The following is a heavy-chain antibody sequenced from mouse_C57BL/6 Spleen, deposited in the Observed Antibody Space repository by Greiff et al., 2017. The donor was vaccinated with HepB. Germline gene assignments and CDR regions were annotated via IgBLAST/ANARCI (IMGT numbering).Heavy chain of an antibody. Sequence: QVQLQQPGTDLVKPGASVKLSCKASGYTFTSYWMHWVKQRPGQGLEWIGNINPSNGGTNYNEKFKSKATLTVDKSSSTADMQLSSLTSEDSAVYYCARRGLRRWAMDYWGQGTSVTVSS. CDR2: INPSNGGT. CDR3: ARRGLRRWAMDY. D-gene: IGHD2-4*01. CDR1: GYTFTSYW. V-gene: IGHV1-53*01. J-gene: IGHJ4*01.